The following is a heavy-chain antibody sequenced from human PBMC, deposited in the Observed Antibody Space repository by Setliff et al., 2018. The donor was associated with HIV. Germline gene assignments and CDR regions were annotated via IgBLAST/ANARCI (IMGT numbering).Heavy chain of an antibody. J-gene: IGHJ1*01. CDR3: ARGFTTYYYDSGGYLGYFQH. Sequence: ASVKVSCKASGYTFTGHYMHWVRQAPGQGLEWMGWINPNSGGTNYAQKFQGRVTMTRDTSISTAYMELSRLRSDDTAVYYCARGFTTYYYDSGGYLGYFQHWGQGTLVTVSS. CDR1: GYTFTGHY. V-gene: IGHV1-2*02. D-gene: IGHD3-22*01. CDR2: INPNSGGT.